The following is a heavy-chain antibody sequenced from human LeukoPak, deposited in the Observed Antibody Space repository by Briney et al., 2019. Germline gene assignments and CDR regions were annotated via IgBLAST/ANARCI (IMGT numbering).Heavy chain of an antibody. Sequence: SETLSLTCTVSGGSISSSSYYWGWIRQPPGKGLEWIGSIYYSGSTYYNPSLKSRVTISVDTSKNQFSLKLSSVTAADTAVYYCARRAVATIRGGFDYWGQGTLVTVSS. CDR1: GGSISSSSYY. D-gene: IGHD5-24*01. CDR2: IYYSGST. J-gene: IGHJ4*02. CDR3: ARRAVATIRGGFDY. V-gene: IGHV4-39*01.